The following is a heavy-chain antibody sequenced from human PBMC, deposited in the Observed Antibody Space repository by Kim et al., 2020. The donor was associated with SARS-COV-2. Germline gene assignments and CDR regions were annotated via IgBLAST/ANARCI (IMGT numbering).Heavy chain of an antibody. CDR1: GGTFSSYA. J-gene: IGHJ1*01. CDR3: ARVASGSTSGFFGYFQH. D-gene: IGHD2-2*01. CDR2: IIPIFGTA. V-gene: IGHV1-69*13. Sequence: SVKVSCKASGGTFSSYAISWVRQAPGQGLEWMGGIIPIFGTANYAQKFQGRVTITADESTSTAYMELSSLRSEDTAVYYCARVASGSTSGFFGYFQHWGQGTLVTVSS.